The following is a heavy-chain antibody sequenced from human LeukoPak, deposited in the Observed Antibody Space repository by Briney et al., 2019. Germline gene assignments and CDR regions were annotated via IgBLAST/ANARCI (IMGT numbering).Heavy chain of an antibody. D-gene: IGHD2-15*01. CDR3: ARDRSSEYCSGGSCYKGAFDI. CDR1: GGSISSYS. Sequence: PSETLSLTCTVSGGSISSYSWSWIRQPPGKGLEWIGYIYYSGSTNYNPSLKSRVSISVDTTKNQFSLKLSSVTAADTAVYYCARDRSSEYCSGGSCYKGAFDIWGQGTMVTVSS. J-gene: IGHJ3*02. CDR2: IYYSGST. V-gene: IGHV4-59*01.